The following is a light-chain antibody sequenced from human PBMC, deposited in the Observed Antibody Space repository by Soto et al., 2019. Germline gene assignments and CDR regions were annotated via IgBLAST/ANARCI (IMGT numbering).Light chain of an antibody. CDR2: SEN. J-gene: IGLJ1*01. CDR3: AAWDDRLNGYV. CDR1: NSNIGRNP. Sequence: QSVLTQPPSASGTPGQRVATSCSGSNSNIGRNPVNWYQHLPGTAPKLLIYSENQRPSGVPDRFSGSKSGTSASLAISGLHSEDEADYYCAAWDDRLNGYVFGTGTKGTVL. V-gene: IGLV1-44*01.